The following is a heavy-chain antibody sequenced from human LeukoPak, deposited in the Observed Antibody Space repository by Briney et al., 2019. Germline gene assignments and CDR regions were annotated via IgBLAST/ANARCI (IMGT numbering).Heavy chain of an antibody. CDR2: ISGSGGST. J-gene: IGHJ6*03. CDR1: GFTFSSYA. V-gene: IGHV3-23*01. D-gene: IGHD5-12*01. CDR3: ARRGYDGYYYYYMDV. Sequence: GGSLRLSCAASGFTFSSYAMSWVRQAPGKGLEWVSAISGSGGSTYYVDSVKGRFTISRDNSKNTLYLQMNSLRAEDTAVYYCARRGYDGYYYYYMDVWGKGTTVTVSS.